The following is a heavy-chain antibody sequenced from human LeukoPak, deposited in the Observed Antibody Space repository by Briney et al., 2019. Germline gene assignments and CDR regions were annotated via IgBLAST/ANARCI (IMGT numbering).Heavy chain of an antibody. Sequence: SVKVSCKASGGTFSSYAISWVRQAPGQGLEWMGEIIPIFGTANYAQKFQGRVTITTDESTSTAYMELSSLRSEDTAVYYCASPRPYYYDSSGYYPLDYWGQGTLVTVSS. CDR1: GGTFSSYA. CDR3: ASPRPYYYDSSGYYPLDY. V-gene: IGHV1-69*05. D-gene: IGHD3-22*01. J-gene: IGHJ4*02. CDR2: IIPIFGTA.